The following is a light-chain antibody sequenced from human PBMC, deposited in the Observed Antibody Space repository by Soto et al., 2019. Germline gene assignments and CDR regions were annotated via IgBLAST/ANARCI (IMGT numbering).Light chain of an antibody. Sequence: QSVLTQPRSVSGSPGQSVTISCTGTSSDVGGYNYVSWYQQHPGKAPKLMIYDVNKRPSGVPDRFSGSKSGSTASLTISGPQSEDEADYFCCSYAGTYTYVFATGTKVTVL. CDR1: SSDVGGYNY. J-gene: IGLJ1*01. V-gene: IGLV2-11*01. CDR2: DVN. CDR3: CSYAGTYTYV.